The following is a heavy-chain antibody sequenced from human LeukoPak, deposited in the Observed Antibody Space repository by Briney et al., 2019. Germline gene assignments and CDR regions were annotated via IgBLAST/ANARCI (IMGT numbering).Heavy chain of an antibody. CDR3: ARDGGVRGMDV. CDR2: ISYDGSNK. J-gene: IGHJ6*04. Sequence: TGGSLRLSCAASGFTFSNYAMHWVRQAPGKGLEWVAVISYDGSNKYYADSVKGRFTISRDNSKNTLYLQMNSLRAEDTAVYYCARDGGVRGMDVWGKGTTVTVSS. CDR1: GFTFSNYA. D-gene: IGHD3-16*01. V-gene: IGHV3-30-3*01.